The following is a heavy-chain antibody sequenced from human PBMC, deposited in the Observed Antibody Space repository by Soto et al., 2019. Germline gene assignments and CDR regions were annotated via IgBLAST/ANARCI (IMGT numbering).Heavy chain of an antibody. CDR3: ARVCVTMVRVVIDH. CDR2: ISYDGSNK. V-gene: IGHV3-30*04. Sequence: GGSLRLSCAASGFTFSSYAMHWVRQAPGKGLEWVAVISYDGSNKYYADSVKGRFTISRDNSKNTLYLQMNSLRAEDTAVYYCARVCVTMVRVVIDHCGQGPLVTVSS. J-gene: IGHJ4*02. CDR1: GFTFSSYA. D-gene: IGHD3-10*01.